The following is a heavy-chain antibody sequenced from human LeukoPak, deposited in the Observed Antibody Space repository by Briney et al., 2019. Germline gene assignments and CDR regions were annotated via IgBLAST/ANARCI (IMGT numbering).Heavy chain of an antibody. CDR2: INPNSGGT. D-gene: IGHD2-2*01. CDR1: GYTFTGYY. CDR3: ARGPYCSSTSCHGNWFDP. V-gene: IGHV1-2*02. J-gene: IGHJ5*02. Sequence: ASVKVSCKASGYTFTGYYMHWVRQAPGQGLKWMGWINPNSGGTNYAQKFQGRVTMTRDTSISTAYMELSRLRSDDTAVYYCARGPYCSSTSCHGNWFDPWGQGTLVTVSS.